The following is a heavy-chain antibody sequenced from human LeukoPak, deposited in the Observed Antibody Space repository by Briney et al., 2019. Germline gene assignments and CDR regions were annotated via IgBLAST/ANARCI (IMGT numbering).Heavy chain of an antibody. CDR1: GGSISSGGYY. CDR3: ARPRYRTGTPLDY. D-gene: IGHD1-1*01. Sequence: SQTLSLTCTVSGGSISSGGYYWSWIRQHPGKGLEWIGYIYYSGSTYYNPSLKSRVTISVDTSKNQFSLKLSSGTAADTAVYYCARPRYRTGTPLDYWGQGTLVTVSS. J-gene: IGHJ4*02. CDR2: IYYSGST. V-gene: IGHV4-31*03.